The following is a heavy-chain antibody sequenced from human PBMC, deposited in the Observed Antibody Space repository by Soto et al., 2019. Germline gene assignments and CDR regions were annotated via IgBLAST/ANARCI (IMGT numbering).Heavy chain of an antibody. CDR1: GYTFTGHY. Sequence: ASVKVSCKAAGYTFTGHYIRWVRQAPEQGLEWMGEIGPESGATRYAQKFQGRVTMTRDMSITTVYMELNNLSPDDTAVYYCGSGRSYQLAIYVWGQGTTVTVSS. D-gene: IGHD2-21*01. V-gene: IGHV1-2*02. CDR3: GSGRSYQLAIYV. CDR2: IGPESGAT. J-gene: IGHJ6*02.